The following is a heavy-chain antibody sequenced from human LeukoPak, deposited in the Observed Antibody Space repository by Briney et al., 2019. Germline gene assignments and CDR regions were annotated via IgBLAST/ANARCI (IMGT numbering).Heavy chain of an antibody. CDR1: GFSFSSYA. CDR3: AKRSGYTTGWFFDF. CDR2: ISGSGDNT. V-gene: IGHV3-23*01. J-gene: IGHJ4*02. Sequence: GGSLTLSCAASGFSFSSYAMGWVRQAPGKGLEWVSSISGSGDNTYYAESVKGRFTISRDNSKSTLFLQMNSLRAEDSAVFYCAKRSGYTTGWFFDFWGQGTLVTVSS. D-gene: IGHD1-1*01.